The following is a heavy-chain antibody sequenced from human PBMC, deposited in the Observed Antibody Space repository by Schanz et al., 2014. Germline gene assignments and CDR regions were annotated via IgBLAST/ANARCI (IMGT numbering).Heavy chain of an antibody. CDR2: ISGSSSTR. CDR1: GFNSDDYA. D-gene: IGHD1-1*01. Sequence: EVQLLESGGGLVQPGGSLRLSCTASGFNSDDYAMHWVRQAPGKGLEWVSYISGSSSTRYYADSVKGRFTISRDNAKNSLFLQMNSLRPEDTAVYYCARGRVLESWGQGTLVTVSS. J-gene: IGHJ5*02. CDR3: ARGRVLES. V-gene: IGHV3-48*03.